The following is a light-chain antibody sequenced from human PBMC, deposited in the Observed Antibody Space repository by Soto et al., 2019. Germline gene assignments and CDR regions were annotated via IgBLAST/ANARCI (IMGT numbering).Light chain of an antibody. J-gene: IGKJ2*01. CDR3: MQGTHWPFT. V-gene: IGKV2-30*01. CDR1: EGLVYGDGNTY. Sequence: DVVLTQSPLFLSATLGQPASISCRSSEGLVYGDGNTYLSWFQRRPGHAPRRLIYAVSDRDSVVPDRFSGSGSGTDFTLRISRVEAEDVGVYFCMQGTHWPFTFGQGTKLEIK. CDR2: AVS.